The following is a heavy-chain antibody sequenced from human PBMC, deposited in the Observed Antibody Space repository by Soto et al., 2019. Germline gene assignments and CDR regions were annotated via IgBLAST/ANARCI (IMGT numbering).Heavy chain of an antibody. D-gene: IGHD6-13*01. CDR1: GFTFSSYA. CDR2: ISGSGGST. Sequence: EVQLLESGRGLVQPGGSLRLSCAASGFTFSSYARNWVRQVPGKGREWVSVISGSGGSTYYADSVKGRFTISRDNSKNTLYLQMNSLRAEDTAVYYCARRGPGTYFDYWGQGTLVTVSS. V-gene: IGHV3-23*01. CDR3: ARRGPGTYFDY. J-gene: IGHJ4*02.